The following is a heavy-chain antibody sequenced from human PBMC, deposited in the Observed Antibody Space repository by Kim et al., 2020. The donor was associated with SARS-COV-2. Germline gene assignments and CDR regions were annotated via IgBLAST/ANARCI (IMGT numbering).Heavy chain of an antibody. CDR2: IYYSGST. D-gene: IGHD1-26*01. Sequence: SETLSLTCTVSGGSISSSSYYWGWIRQPPGKGLEWIGSIYYSGSTYYNPSLKSRVTISVDTSKNQFSLKLSSVTAADTAVYYCARLVSGSYYVYYWGQGTLVTVSS. CDR3: ARLVSGSYYVYY. V-gene: IGHV4-39*01. J-gene: IGHJ4*02. CDR1: GGSISSSSYY.